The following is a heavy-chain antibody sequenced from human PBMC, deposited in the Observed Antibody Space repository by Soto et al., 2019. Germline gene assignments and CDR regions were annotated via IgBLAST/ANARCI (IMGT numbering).Heavy chain of an antibody. J-gene: IGHJ5*02. CDR1: GGSISSGGYY. CDR3: ARALYSRPKPSWFDP. D-gene: IGHD6-13*01. V-gene: IGHV4-31*03. CDR2: IYYSGGT. Sequence: QVQLQESGPGLVKPSQTLSHTCTVSGGSISSGGYYWSWIRQHPGKGLEWIGYIYYSGGTSYNPSLKSRVTISVDTSKNQFSLKLSSVTAADTAVYYCARALYSRPKPSWFDPWGQGTLVTVSS.